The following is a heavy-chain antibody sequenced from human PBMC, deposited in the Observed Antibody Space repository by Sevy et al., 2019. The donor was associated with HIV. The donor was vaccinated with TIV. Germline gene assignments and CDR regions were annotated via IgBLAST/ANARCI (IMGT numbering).Heavy chain of an antibody. D-gene: IGHD4-17*01. Sequence: GGSLRLSCAASGFIFSRYAMHWVRQAPGKGLEWVAVISYDGRNKYYADSVKGRFTISRDNSKNTLYVQMDSLRAEDTAVHYCASGKDDYGDYFDYWGQGTLVTVSS. CDR2: ISYDGRNK. V-gene: IGHV3-30*04. CDR3: ASGKDDYGDYFDY. J-gene: IGHJ4*02. CDR1: GFIFSRYA.